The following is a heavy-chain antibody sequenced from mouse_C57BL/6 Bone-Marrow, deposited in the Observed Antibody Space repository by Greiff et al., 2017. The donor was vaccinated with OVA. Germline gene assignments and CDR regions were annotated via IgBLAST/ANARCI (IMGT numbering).Heavy chain of an antibody. CDR3: ARDYLYYFDY. CDR2: ISYDGSN. V-gene: IGHV3-6*01. J-gene: IGHJ2*01. CDR1: GYSITSGYY. Sequence: EVQLVESGPGLVKPSQSLSLTCSVTGYSITSGYYWKWIRPFPGNKLEWMDYISYDGSNNYNPSLKNRISITRDSSKNQLFLKLNSVTTEDTATYYCARDYLYYFDYWGQGTTLTVSS. D-gene: IGHD1-1*01.